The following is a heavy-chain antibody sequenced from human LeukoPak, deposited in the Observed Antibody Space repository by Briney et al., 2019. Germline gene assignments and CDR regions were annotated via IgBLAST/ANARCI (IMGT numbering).Heavy chain of an antibody. Sequence: SAKVSCKASGGTFSSYTISWVRQAPGQGLEWMGGIIPIFGTANYAQKFQGRVTITTDESTSTAYMELSSLRSEDTAVYYCARSAVRDYYDSSGYHGYFDYWGQGTLVTVSS. D-gene: IGHD3-22*01. CDR3: ARSAVRDYYDSSGYHGYFDY. J-gene: IGHJ4*02. V-gene: IGHV1-69*05. CDR1: GGTFSSYT. CDR2: IIPIFGTA.